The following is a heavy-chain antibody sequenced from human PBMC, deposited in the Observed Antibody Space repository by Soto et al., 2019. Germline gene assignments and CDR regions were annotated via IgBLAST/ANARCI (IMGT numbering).Heavy chain of an antibody. J-gene: IGHJ6*02. CDR2: IIPTFGTA. V-gene: IGHV1-69*13. Sequence: SVKVSCKASGGTFSSYAISWVRQAPGQGLEWMGGIIPTFGTANYAQKFQGRVTITADESTSTAYMELSSLRSEDTAVYYCARGVGLNYDILTGPSGYYYYGMDVWGQGTTVTVSS. CDR1: GGTFSSYA. CDR3: ARGVGLNYDILTGPSGYYYYGMDV. D-gene: IGHD3-9*01.